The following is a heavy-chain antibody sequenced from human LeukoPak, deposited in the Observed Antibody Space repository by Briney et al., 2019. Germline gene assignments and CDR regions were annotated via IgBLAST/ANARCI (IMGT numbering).Heavy chain of an antibody. CDR2: ISNSGGDT. Sequence: GGSLRLSCAASGFTFSNSAMNWVRQAPGTGLEWVSAISNSGGDTYYADSVKGRFTISRDNSKNTLYLQMNSLRAEDTAVYYCAKVLKYYYGSGSYGFDYWGQGTLSPSP. V-gene: IGHV3-23*01. J-gene: IGHJ4*02. CDR1: GFTFSNSA. D-gene: IGHD3-10*01. CDR3: AKVLKYYYGSGSYGFDY.